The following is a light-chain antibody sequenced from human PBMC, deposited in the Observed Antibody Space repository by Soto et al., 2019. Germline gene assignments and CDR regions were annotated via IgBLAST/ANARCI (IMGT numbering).Light chain of an antibody. Sequence: EIVMTQSPATLSVSPGERATLSCRASQNISIYLAWYQQKPGQAPRLLIYGASSRATGTPDRFSGSGSGTDFTLTISRLEPEDFAVYYCQQYGSSGTFGQGTKVDIK. J-gene: IGKJ1*01. CDR2: GAS. V-gene: IGKV3-20*01. CDR3: QQYGSSGT. CDR1: QNISIY.